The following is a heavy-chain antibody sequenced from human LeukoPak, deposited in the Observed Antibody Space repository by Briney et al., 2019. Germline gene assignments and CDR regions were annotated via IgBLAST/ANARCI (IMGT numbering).Heavy chain of an antibody. J-gene: IGHJ4*02. V-gene: IGHV3-7*01. CDR1: GFTFSSYW. Sequence: GGSLRLSCAASGFTFSSYWMSWVRQAPGKGLEWVADIKQDGSEKYYVDSVKGRFTISRDNAKNSLYLQMNSLRAEDTAVYYCARVMILTGYEPDYWGQGTLVTVSS. CDR2: IKQDGSEK. CDR3: ARVMILTGYEPDY. D-gene: IGHD3-9*01.